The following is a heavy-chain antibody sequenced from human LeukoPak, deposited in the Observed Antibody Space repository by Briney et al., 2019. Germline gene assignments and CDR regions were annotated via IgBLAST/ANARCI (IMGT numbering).Heavy chain of an antibody. CDR2: ISGSGGST. CDR3: AKLLNYDFWSGYPNGNWFDH. D-gene: IGHD3-3*01. Sequence: GGSLRLSCAASGFTFSSYAMSWVRQAPGKGLEWVSAISGSGGSTYYADSVKGRFTISRDNSKNTLYLQMNRLRAEDTAVYYCAKLLNYDFWSGYPNGNWFDHWGQGTLVTVSS. V-gene: IGHV3-23*01. CDR1: GFTFSSYA. J-gene: IGHJ5*02.